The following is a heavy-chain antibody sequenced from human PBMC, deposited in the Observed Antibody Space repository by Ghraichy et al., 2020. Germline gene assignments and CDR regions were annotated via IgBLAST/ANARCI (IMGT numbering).Heavy chain of an antibody. CDR3: AKDAGSSWYTWFDP. D-gene: IGHD2-2*02. J-gene: IGHJ5*02. CDR1: GFTFDDYA. Sequence: GGSLRLSCAASGFTFDDYAMHWVRPAPGKGLEWVSGISWNCCSKGYADSVKGRFTISRDNAKNCLYLQMNSLRAEDMALYYCAKDAGSSWYTWFDPWCKWTLYTVAS. CDR2: ISWNCCSK. V-gene: IGHV3-9*03.